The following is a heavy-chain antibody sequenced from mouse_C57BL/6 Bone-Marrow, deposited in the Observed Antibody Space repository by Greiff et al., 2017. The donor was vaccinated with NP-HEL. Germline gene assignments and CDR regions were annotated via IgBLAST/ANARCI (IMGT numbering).Heavy chain of an antibody. Sequence: VQLQQSGPVLVKPGASVKMSCKASGYTFTDYYMNWVKQSHGKSLEWIGVINPYNGGTSYNQKFKGKATLTVDKSSSTAYMELNSLTSEDSAVYYCARAFYYYCSSHWYFDVWGTGTTVTVSS. J-gene: IGHJ1*03. D-gene: IGHD1-1*01. CDR2: INPYNGGT. CDR3: ARAFYYYCSSHWYFDV. V-gene: IGHV1-19*01. CDR1: GYTFTDYY.